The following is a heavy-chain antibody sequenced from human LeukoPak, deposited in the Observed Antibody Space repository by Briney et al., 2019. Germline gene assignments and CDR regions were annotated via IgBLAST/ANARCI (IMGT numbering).Heavy chain of an antibody. V-gene: IGHV1-2*02. Sequence: ASVSVSCTASVYTFTGDYIHWGPQAPGRGLEWRGWINPKSGGTNYAQSYQGRVTMTRDTSISTACMELSRLRSDDTAVYYCASDPVGPTDWGQGTLVTVSS. CDR1: VYTFTGDY. CDR3: ASDPVGPTD. D-gene: IGHD1-1*01. J-gene: IGHJ4*02. CDR2: INPKSGGT.